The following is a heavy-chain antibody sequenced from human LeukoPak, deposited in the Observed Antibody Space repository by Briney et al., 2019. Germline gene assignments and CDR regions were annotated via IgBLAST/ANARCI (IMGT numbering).Heavy chain of an antibody. CDR3: ARRSVIVVITPTDDAFDI. CDR2: INPNNGDT. J-gene: IGHJ3*02. V-gene: IGHV1-2*02. Sequence: ASVKVSCRASGYIFTDYYIHWVRQAPGQGLEWMGLINPNNGDTTYAQKFQGRVSLTRATSITTAYMEMRGLTSGDTAIYYCARRSVIVVITPTDDAFDIWGQGTMVTVS. D-gene: IGHD3-22*01. CDR1: GYIFTDYY.